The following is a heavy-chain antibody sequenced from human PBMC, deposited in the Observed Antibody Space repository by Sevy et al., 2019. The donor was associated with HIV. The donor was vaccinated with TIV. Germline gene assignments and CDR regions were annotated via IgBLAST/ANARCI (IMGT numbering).Heavy chain of an antibody. Sequence: GGSLRLSCTTSGFTFGDFAMSWVRQAPGKGLEWVAFLKNIALGGTRDHAASVKVRFTISRDDSKCIAHLQRNNLESADTGVYYCTRWEGAQSIFDYWGQGALVTVSS. CDR3: TRWEGAQSIFDY. CDR2: LKNIALGGTR. CDR1: GFTFGDFA. D-gene: IGHD1-26*01. V-gene: IGHV3-49*04. J-gene: IGHJ4*02.